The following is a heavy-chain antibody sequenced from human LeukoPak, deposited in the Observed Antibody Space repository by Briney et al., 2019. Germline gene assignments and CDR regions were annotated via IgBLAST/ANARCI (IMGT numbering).Heavy chain of an antibody. J-gene: IGHJ5*02. CDR2: INHSGST. CDR3: ARGRGWWELLKSWFDP. V-gene: IGHV4-34*01. Sequence: PSETLSLTCAVYGGSFSGYYWSWIRQPPGKGLEWIGEINHSGSTNYNPSLKSRVTISVDTSKDQFSLKLSSVTAADTAVYYCARGRGWWELLKSWFDPRGQGTLVTVSS. CDR1: GGSFSGYY. D-gene: IGHD1-26*01.